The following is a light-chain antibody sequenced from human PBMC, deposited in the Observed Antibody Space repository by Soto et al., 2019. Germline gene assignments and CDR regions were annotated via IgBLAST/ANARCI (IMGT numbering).Light chain of an antibody. V-gene: IGKV3-20*01. J-gene: IGKJ2*01. CDR3: QQYGSSPLT. Sequence: EIVLTQSPGTLSLPPGERATLSCRASQSVSSSFLAWYQQKPGQAPRLLIYGASSRATGIPDRFSGSASGTDFTLTISRLEPEDFAVYYCQQYGSSPLTFGQGTKLEIK. CDR2: GAS. CDR1: QSVSSSF.